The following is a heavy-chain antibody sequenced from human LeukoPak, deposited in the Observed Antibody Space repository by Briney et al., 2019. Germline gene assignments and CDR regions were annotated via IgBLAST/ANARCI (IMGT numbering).Heavy chain of an antibody. Sequence: PGGSLRLSCAASGFAFDDYAMHWVRQAPGKGLEWVSLISGDGGSTYYADSVKGRFTISRDNSKNSLYLQMNSLRTEDTALYYCARGDYDYVWGSYRYPPTFDYWGQGTLVTVSS. D-gene: IGHD3-16*02. J-gene: IGHJ4*02. CDR3: ARGDYDYVWGSYRYPPTFDY. CDR1: GFAFDDYA. V-gene: IGHV3-43*02. CDR2: ISGDGGST.